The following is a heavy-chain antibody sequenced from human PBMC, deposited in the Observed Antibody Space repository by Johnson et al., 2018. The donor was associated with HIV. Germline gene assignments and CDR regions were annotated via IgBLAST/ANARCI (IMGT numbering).Heavy chain of an antibody. D-gene: IGHD6-13*01. CDR1: GFTFRSHA. V-gene: IGHV3-23*04. CDR3: AKDLQQPQRGEHALAQDAFDI. CDR2: ISGSGGST. Sequence: VQLVESGGGLVQPGGSLRLTCAASGFTFRSHAMSWVRQAPGKGLEWVSAISGSGGSTYYADSVKGRFTITRDNSKNTLYLQMNSLRAEDTAVYYCAKDLQQPQRGEHALAQDAFDIWGQGTMVTVSS. J-gene: IGHJ3*02.